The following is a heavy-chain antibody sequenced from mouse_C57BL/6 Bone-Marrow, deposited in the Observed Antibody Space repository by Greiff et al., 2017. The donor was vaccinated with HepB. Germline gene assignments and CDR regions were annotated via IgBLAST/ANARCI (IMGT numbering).Heavy chain of an antibody. Sequence: QVQLKQPGAELVMPGASVKLSCKASGYTFTSYWMHWVKQRPGQGLEWIGEIDPSDSYTNYNQKFKGKSTLTVDKSSSTAYMQLSSLTSEDAAVYYCARWIYYDDDAGYFDYWGQGTTLTVSS. CDR2: IDPSDSYT. CDR1: GYTFTSYW. V-gene: IGHV1-69*01. J-gene: IGHJ2*01. CDR3: ARWIYYDDDAGYFDY. D-gene: IGHD2-4*01.